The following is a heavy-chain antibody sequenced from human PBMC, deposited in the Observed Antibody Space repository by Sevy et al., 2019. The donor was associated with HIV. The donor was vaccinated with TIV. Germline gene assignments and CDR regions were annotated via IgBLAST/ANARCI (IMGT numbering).Heavy chain of an antibody. V-gene: IGHV1-69*10. Sequence: ASVKVSCKASGGTFSSYGISWVRQAPGQGLEWMGGIIPILGKVNYAQKFQGRVTITGDESTKTAYMGRSSLGSEDTAVYYCARGGGNGWYYFDYWGQETLVTVSS. CDR2: IIPILGKV. J-gene: IGHJ4*02. CDR1: GGTFSSYG. CDR3: ARGGGNGWYYFDY. D-gene: IGHD6-19*01.